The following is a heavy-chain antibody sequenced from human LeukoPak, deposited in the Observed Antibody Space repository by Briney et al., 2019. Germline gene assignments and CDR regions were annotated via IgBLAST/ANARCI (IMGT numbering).Heavy chain of an antibody. CDR1: GGSISSSSHY. CDR3: ATTTIRLGY. Sequence: SETLSLTCTVSGGSISSSSHYWGWIRQPPGKGLEWIGSMYYRGSTYHNPSLKSRVTISVDTSKNQFSLKLSSVTAADTAVYYCATTTIRLGYWGQGTLVTVSS. D-gene: IGHD1-26*01. J-gene: IGHJ4*02. V-gene: IGHV4-39*07. CDR2: MYYRGST.